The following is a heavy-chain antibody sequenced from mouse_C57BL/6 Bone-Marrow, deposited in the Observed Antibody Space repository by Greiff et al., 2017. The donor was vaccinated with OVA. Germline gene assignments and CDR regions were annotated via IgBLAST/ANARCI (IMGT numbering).Heavy chain of an antibody. CDR3: AIDGYDKGWFAY. V-gene: IGHV1-82*01. D-gene: IGHD2-2*01. CDR2: IYPGDGDT. CDR1: GYAFSSSW. Sequence: VKVVESGPELVKPGASVKISCKASGYAFSSSWMNWVKQRPGKGLEWIGRIYPGDGDTNYNGKFKGKATLTADKSSSTAYMQLSSLTSEDSAVYFCAIDGYDKGWFAYWGQGTLVTVSA. J-gene: IGHJ3*01.